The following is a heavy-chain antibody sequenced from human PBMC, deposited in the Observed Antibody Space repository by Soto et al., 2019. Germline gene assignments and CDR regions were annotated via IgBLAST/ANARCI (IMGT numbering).Heavy chain of an antibody. CDR2: FDPEDGET. D-gene: IGHD4-17*01. CDR3: ATDLGPEVTTYYYYGMYV. CDR1: GYTLTELS. V-gene: IGHV1-24*01. J-gene: IGHJ6*02. Sequence: GASVKVSCKVSGYTLTELSMHWVRQAPGKGLEWMGGFDPEDGETIYAQKFQGRVTMTEDTSTDTAYMELSSLISEDTAVYYCATDLGPEVTTYYYYGMYVWGQGTTVTVSS.